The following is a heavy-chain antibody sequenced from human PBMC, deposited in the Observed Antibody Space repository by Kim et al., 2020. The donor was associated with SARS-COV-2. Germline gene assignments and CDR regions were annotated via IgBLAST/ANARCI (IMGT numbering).Heavy chain of an antibody. V-gene: IGHV1-18*01. D-gene: IGHD3-22*01. CDR2: ISAYNGNT. CDR1: GYTFTSYA. CDR3: ARGGSRVTMIVVVMADAFDI. J-gene: IGHJ3*02. Sequence: ASVKVSCKASGYTFTSYAISWVRQAPGQGLEWMGWISAYNGNTNYAQKLQGRVTMTTDTSTSTAYMELRSLRSDDTAVYYCARGGSRVTMIVVVMADAFDIWGQGTMVTVSS.